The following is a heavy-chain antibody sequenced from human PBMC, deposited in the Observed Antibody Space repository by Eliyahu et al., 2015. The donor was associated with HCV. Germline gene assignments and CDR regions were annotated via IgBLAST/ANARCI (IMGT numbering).Heavy chain of an antibody. D-gene: IGHD4-17*01. CDR1: GGSISSGSYY. CDR3: AREYTVTITLDYYYYGMDV. V-gene: IGHV4-61*02. CDR2: IYTSGST. J-gene: IGHJ6*02. Sequence: QVQLQESGPGLVKPSQTLSLTCTVSGGSISSGSYYWSWIRQPAGKGLEWIGRIYTSGSTNHNPSLKSRVTISVDTSKNQFSLKLSSVTAADTAVYYCAREYTVTITLDYYYYGMDVWGQGTTVTVSS.